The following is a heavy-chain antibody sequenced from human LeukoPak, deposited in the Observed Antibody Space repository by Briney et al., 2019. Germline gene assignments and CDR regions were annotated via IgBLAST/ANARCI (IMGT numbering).Heavy chain of an antibody. CDR3: ARLGPDWRIDY. Sequence: GGSLRLSCAASGFTFSSYGMHWVRQAPGKGLEWAAVISYDGSNKYYADSVKGRFTISRDNSKNTLYLQMNSLRAEDTAVYYCARLGPDWRIDYWGQGTLVTVSS. V-gene: IGHV3-30*03. CDR1: GFTFSSYG. J-gene: IGHJ4*02. CDR2: ISYDGSNK. D-gene: IGHD3-9*01.